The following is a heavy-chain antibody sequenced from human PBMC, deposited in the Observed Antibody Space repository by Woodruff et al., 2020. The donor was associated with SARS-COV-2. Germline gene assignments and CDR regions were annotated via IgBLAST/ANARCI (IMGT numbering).Heavy chain of an antibody. V-gene: IGHV3-53*01. Sequence: SGGSTYYADSVKGRFTISRDNSKNTLYLQMNSLRAEDMAVYYCARGLDYWGQGTLVTVSS. CDR2: SGGST. CDR3: ARGLDY. J-gene: IGHJ4*02.